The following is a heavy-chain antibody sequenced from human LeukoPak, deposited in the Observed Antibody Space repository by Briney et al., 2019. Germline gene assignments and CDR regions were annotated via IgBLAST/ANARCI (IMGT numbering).Heavy chain of an antibody. J-gene: IGHJ6*03. Sequence: PGGSLRLSCAASGFTFITYSMNWVRQAPGKGLEWVSYISSSSSTIYYADSAKGRFTISRDNSKNTLYLQMNSLRAEDTAVYYCAKNFWSDKYYYYYMDVWGKGTTVTVSS. CDR1: GFTFITYS. V-gene: IGHV3-48*01. CDR2: ISSSSSTI. D-gene: IGHD3-3*01. CDR3: AKNFWSDKYYYYYMDV.